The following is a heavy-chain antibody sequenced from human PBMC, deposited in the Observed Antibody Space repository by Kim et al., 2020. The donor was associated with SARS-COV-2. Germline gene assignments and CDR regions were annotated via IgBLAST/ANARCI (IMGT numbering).Heavy chain of an antibody. J-gene: IGHJ4*02. D-gene: IGHD6-19*01. CDR2: INRDGTTT. V-gene: IGHV3-74*01. CDR1: GFTFNSYW. Sequence: GGSLRLSCAASGFTFNSYWMYWVRQAPGKGLVWVSRINRDGTTTAYADSVKGRFTISRDNAKNTLYLQMNSLRVEDTAVYYCVVANSGWSSFDCWGQGTLVTVSS. CDR3: VVANSGWSSFDC.